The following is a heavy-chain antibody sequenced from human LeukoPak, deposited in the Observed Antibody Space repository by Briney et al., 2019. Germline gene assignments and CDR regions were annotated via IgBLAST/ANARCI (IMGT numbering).Heavy chain of an antibody. J-gene: IGHJ3*02. CDR3: ARVMAGTDDVFDI. Sequence: GGSLRLSCAASGFTVSSNYMSWVRQAPGKGLEWVSIIYGGGSTYFADSVKGRFTISRDNSKNTLYLQMNSLRAEVAAVYYCARVMAGTDDVFDIWGQGTVVTVSS. CDR1: GFTVSSNY. V-gene: IGHV3-66*01. D-gene: IGHD6-19*01. CDR2: IYGGGST.